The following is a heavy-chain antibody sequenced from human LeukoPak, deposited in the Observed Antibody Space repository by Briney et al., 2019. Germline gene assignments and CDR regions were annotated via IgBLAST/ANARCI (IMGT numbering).Heavy chain of an antibody. V-gene: IGHV3-21*01. D-gene: IGHD6-19*01. CDR3: ARGMPSGDRYMDV. J-gene: IGHJ6*03. CDR1: GFTFSSYS. CDR2: ISSSSSYI. Sequence: GGSLRLSCAASGFTFSSYSMNWVRQAPGKGLEWVSSISSSSSYIYYADSVKGRFTISRDNAKNSLYLQMNSLRAEDTAVYYCARGMPSGDRYMDVWGKGTTVTVSS.